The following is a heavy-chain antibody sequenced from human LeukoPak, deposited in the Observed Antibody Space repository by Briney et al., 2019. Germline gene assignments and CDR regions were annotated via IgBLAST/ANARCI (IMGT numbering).Heavy chain of an antibody. CDR3: AKGISIVGGNAFDH. J-gene: IGHJ4*02. D-gene: IGHD1-26*01. CDR2: ISGSGGGI. V-gene: IGHV3-23*01. CDR1: GFSAFGLSSYA. Sequence: PGGSLRLSCVASGFSAFGLSSYAMSWVRQAPGKGLEWVSAISGSGGGIYYADSVKGRLTISRDNSENTLYLQMNSLRAEDTAVYYCAKGISIVGGNAFDHWGQGTLVTVSS.